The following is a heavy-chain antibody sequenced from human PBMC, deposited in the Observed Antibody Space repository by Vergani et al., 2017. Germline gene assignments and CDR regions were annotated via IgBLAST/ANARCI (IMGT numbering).Heavy chain of an antibody. J-gene: IGHJ3*02. D-gene: IGHD3-3*01. CDR3: AKDPRYYDFWSGGDAFDI. V-gene: IGHV3-30*18. CDR2: ISYDGSDK. CDR1: GFTFSRYG. Sequence: QVQLVESGGGVVQPGGSLRLSCAASGFTFSRYGMHWVRQAPGKGLEWVATISYDGSDKYYADSMKGRFTISRDNSKNTLYLQMNSLRAEDTAVYYCAKDPRYYDFWSGGDAFDIWGQGTMVTVSS.